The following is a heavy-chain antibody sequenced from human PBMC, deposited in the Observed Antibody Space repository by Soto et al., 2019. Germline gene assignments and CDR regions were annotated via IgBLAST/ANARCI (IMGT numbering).Heavy chain of an antibody. V-gene: IGHV4-59*11. Sequence: PSETLSLTCTVSGGSISSHFWSWIRQPPGKGLEWIAYIYYTGSPNYNPSLQSRVTVSLDTSKNQFSLKLNSVTAADTAVYYCARGGIPTQNWFDPWGQGTLVTVSS. CDR3: ARGGIPTQNWFDP. CDR2: IYYTGSP. J-gene: IGHJ5*02. CDR1: GGSISSHF. D-gene: IGHD2-2*02.